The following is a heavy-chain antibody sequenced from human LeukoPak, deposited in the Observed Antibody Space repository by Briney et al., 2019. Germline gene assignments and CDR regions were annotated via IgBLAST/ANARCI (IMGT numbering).Heavy chain of an antibody. V-gene: IGHV4-39*01. CDR3: ERMPASWLLVFDY. CDR2: IYYSGST. Sequence: SETLSLTCTVSVGSFSSSSYYWGWIRQPPGKGLEWIGSIYYSGSTYYNPSLKSRVTISVDTSKNQFSLKLNSVTDPDAAVYYCERMPASWLLVFDYWGQGTLVTVSS. J-gene: IGHJ4*02. CDR1: VGSFSSSSYY. D-gene: IGHD3-9*01.